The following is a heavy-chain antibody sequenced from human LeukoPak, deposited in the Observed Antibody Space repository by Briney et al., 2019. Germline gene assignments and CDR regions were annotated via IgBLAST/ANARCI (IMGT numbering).Heavy chain of an antibody. CDR1: GYTFTSYG. D-gene: IGHD3-22*01. V-gene: IGHV1-18*01. CDR2: ISAYNGNT. CDR3: ARAGYYYDSTGGFDY. Sequence: ASVKVSCKASGYTFTSYGISWVRQAPGQGLEWMGWISAYNGNTNYAQKLQGRVTMTPDTSTSTAYMELRSLRSDDTAVYYCARAGYYYDSTGGFDYWGQGTLVTVSS. J-gene: IGHJ4*02.